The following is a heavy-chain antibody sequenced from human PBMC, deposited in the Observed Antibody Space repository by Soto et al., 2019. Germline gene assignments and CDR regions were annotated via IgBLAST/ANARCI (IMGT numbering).Heavy chain of an antibody. J-gene: IGHJ4*02. D-gene: IGHD3-10*01. CDR1: GGSFIGYY. Sequence: SETLSLTCAVYGGSFIGYYWSWIRQPPGKGLEWIGEINHSGSTNYNPSLKSRVTISVDTSKNQFSLKLSSVTAADTAVYYCARGRVTMVRGVLDYWGQGTLVTVSS. V-gene: IGHV4-34*01. CDR3: ARGRVTMVRGVLDY. CDR2: INHSGST.